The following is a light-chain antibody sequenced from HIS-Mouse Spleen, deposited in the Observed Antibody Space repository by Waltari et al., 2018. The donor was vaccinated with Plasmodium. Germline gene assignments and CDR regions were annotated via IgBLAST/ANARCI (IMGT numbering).Light chain of an antibody. CDR1: RSDVGSYNL. CDR2: EGS. V-gene: IGLV2-23*01. CDR3: CSYAGSSTSWV. Sequence: QSALTQPASVSGSPGQSITISCTGTRSDVGSYNLVSWYQQHPGKAPKLMIYEGSKRPSGVSNLFSGSKSGNTASLTISGLQAEDEADYYCCSYAGSSTSWVFGGGTKLTVL. J-gene: IGLJ3*02.